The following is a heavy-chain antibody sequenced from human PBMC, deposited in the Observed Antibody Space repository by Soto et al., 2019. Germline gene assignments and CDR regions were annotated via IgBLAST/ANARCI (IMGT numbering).Heavy chain of an antibody. V-gene: IGHV4-34*01. D-gene: IGHD6-6*01. CDR2: INHSGST. CDR1: GGSFSGYY. CDR3: ARGRQRGYSSSSYFDY. Sequence: SETLSLTCAVYGGSFSGYYWSWIRQPPGKGLEWIGEINHSGSTNYNPSLKSRVTISVDTSKNQFSLKLSSVTAADTAVYYCARGRQRGYSSSSYFDYWGQGTLVTVSS. J-gene: IGHJ4*02.